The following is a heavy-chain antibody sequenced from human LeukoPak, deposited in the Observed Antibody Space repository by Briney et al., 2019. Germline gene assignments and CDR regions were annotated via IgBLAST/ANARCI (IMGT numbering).Heavy chain of an antibody. J-gene: IGHJ6*03. D-gene: IGHD3-9*01. CDR1: GYTFTSYD. CDR3: ATWASYDILTGYRSYYYYYYMDV. V-gene: IGHV1-69*13. CDR2: IIPIFGTA. Sequence: ASVKVSCKASGYTFTSYDINWVRQAPGQGLEWMGGIIPIFGTANYAQKFQGRVTITADESTSTAYMELSSLRSEDTAVYYCATWASYDILTGYRSYYYYYYMDVWGKGTTVTISS.